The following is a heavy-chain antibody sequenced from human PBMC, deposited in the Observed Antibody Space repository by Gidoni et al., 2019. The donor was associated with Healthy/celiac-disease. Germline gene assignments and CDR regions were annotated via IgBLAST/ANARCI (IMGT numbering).Heavy chain of an antibody. CDR3: AKDRDSGSYYGVH. CDR2: ISGSGGST. V-gene: IGHV3-23*01. J-gene: IGHJ4*02. CDR1: GFTFSSYA. Sequence: EVQLLESVGGLVQPGGSLSLSCAASGFTFSSYARRWVRQAPGKGLEWVSAISGSGGSTYYADSVKGRFTISRDNSKNTLYLQMNSLRAEDTAVYYCAKDRDSGSYYGVHWGQGTLVTVSS. D-gene: IGHD1-26*01.